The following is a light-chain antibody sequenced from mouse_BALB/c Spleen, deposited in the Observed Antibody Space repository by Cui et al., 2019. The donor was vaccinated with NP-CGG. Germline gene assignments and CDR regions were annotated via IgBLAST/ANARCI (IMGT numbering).Light chain of an antibody. V-gene: IGLV1*01. CDR2: GTN. CDR3: ALWYSNHWV. Sequence: QAVVTQESALTTSPGETVTLTCRSSTGAVTTSNYANWVQEKPDHLFTGLIGGTNNRAPGVPARFSDSLIGDKAALTITGAQPEDEAIYFCALWYSNHWVFGGGTKLTVL. J-gene: IGLJ1*01. CDR1: TGAVTTSNY.